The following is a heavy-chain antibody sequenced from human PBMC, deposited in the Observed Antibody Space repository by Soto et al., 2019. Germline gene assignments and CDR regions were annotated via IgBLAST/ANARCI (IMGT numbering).Heavy chain of an antibody. CDR2: IVVGSGNT. D-gene: IGHD6-19*01. CDR3: ATGLFQAVAGTIIY. V-gene: IGHV1-58*01. J-gene: IGHJ4*02. Sequence: QMRLVQSGPEVKKPGTSVKVSCKASGFTFTSSAVQWVRQARGQRLEWIGWIVVGSGNTNYAQKFQERVTITRDMSTSTAYMELSSLRSEDTAVYYCATGLFQAVAGTIIYWGQGTLVTVSS. CDR1: GFTFTSSA.